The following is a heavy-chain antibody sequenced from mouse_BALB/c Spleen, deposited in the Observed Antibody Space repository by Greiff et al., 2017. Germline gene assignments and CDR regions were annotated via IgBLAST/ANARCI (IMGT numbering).Heavy chain of an antibody. CDR1: GFSLTSYD. V-gene: IGHV2-9-2*01. J-gene: IGHJ4*01. CDR3: VRDRGPGAMDY. CDR2: IWTGGGT. Sequence: QVQLQQSGPGLVAPSQSLSITCTVSGFSLTSYDISWIRQPPGKGLEWLGVIWTGGGTNYNSAFMSRLSISKDNSKSQVFLKMNSLQTDDTAIYYCVRDRGPGAMDYWGQGTSVTVSS.